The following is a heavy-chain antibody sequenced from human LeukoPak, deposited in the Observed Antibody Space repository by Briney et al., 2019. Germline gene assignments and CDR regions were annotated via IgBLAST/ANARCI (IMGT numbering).Heavy chain of an antibody. V-gene: IGHV4-34*01. CDR1: GGSFSGHS. CDR2: IYYTGRT. CDR3: AQSLGSGNWIGNWFDP. J-gene: IGHJ5*02. Sequence: SETLSLTCAVYGGSFSGHSWGWIRQPPGKGLEWTGTIYYTGRTYYNPSLESRLTISVDTSKNQFSLKLTSVTAADTAIYYCAQSLGSGNWIGNWFDPWGQGTLVTVSS. D-gene: IGHD1-1*01.